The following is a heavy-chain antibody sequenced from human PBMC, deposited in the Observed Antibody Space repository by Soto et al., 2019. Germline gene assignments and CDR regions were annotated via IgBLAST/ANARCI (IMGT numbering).Heavy chain of an antibody. CDR1: GFSLSTSGVC. J-gene: IGHJ4*02. CDR3: ARIRNTRGSGWYYFDY. V-gene: IGHV2-70*01. D-gene: IGHD6-19*01. CDR2: IDWDDDK. Sequence: SGPTLVNPTQTLTLTCTFSGFSLSTSGVCVSWIRQPPGKALEWLALIDWDDDKYYSTSLKTRLTISKDTSKNQVVLTMINMDPVDTATYYCARIRNTRGSGWYYFDYWGQGTLVTSPQ.